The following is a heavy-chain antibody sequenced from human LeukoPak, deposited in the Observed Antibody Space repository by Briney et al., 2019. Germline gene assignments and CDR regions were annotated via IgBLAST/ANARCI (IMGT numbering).Heavy chain of an antibody. D-gene: IGHD5-18*01. CDR3: AKGAGGFSYYNWFDP. CDR1: GGSISSSPYY. V-gene: IGHV4-39*07. Sequence: SETLSLTCTVSGGSISSSPYYWGWIRQPPGKGLEWIGSIYYSGTTRYSPSLESRVTISVDTSKNQFSLKLASVTAADTAIYYCAKGAGGFSYYNWFDPWGQGTLVTVSS. CDR2: IYYSGTT. J-gene: IGHJ5*02.